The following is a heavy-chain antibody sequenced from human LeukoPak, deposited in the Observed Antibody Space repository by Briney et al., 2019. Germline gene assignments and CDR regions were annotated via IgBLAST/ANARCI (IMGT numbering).Heavy chain of an antibody. D-gene: IGHD2-15*01. V-gene: IGHV4-30-2*01. CDR3: ARSVYCSGGNCYFDC. CDR2: IFHSGST. J-gene: IGHJ4*02. CDR1: GGSISSDAYS. Sequence: TSQTLSLTCVVSGGSISSDAYSWSWIRQPPGKGLEWIGYIFHSGSTFYNPSLQSRVTMSVDRSKNQFSLKLSSVTAADTAVYYCARSVYCSGGNCYFDCWGQGTLVTVSS.